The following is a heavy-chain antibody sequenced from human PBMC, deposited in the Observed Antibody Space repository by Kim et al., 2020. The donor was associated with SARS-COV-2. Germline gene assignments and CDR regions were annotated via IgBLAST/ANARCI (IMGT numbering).Heavy chain of an antibody. J-gene: IGHJ6*02. CDR1: GFTFSSYA. Sequence: GGSLRLSCAASGFTFSSYAMSWVRQAPGKGLEWVSAISGSGGSTYYADSVKGRFTISRDNSKNTLYLQMNSLRAEDTAVYYCAKDGPIDFWRTQPPRNPYGMDVWGQGTTVTVSS. V-gene: IGHV3-23*01. CDR3: AKDGPIDFWRTQPPRNPYGMDV. CDR2: ISGSGGST. D-gene: IGHD3-3*01.